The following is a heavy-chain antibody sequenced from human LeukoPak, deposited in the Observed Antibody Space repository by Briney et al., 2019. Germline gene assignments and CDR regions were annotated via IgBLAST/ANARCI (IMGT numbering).Heavy chain of an antibody. CDR1: GFTFSSYA. CDR2: ISSNGGST. D-gene: IGHD3-10*01. CDR3: ARGPYYYGSGTFDY. Sequence: GGSLRLSCAASGFTFSSYAMHWVRQAPGKGLEYVSAISSNGGSTYYANSVKGRFTISRDNSKNTLYLQMGSLRAEDMAVYYCARGPYYYGSGTFDYWGQGTLVTVSS. V-gene: IGHV3-64*01. J-gene: IGHJ4*02.